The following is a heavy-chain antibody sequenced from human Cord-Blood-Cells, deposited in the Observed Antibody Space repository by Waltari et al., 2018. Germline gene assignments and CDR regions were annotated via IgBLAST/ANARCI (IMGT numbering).Heavy chain of an antibody. CDR2: IYPGDSDT. CDR1: GYSFTTYW. Sequence: EVQLVQSGAEVKKPRASLKISVTGPGYSFTTYWTSWLRQMPGKCLERMGIIYPGDSDTRYRPSFQGQVTMSADKSISTAYLQWSSLKASDTAMYYCARLEQPLNWFDPWGQGTLVTVSS. V-gene: IGHV5-51*01. CDR3: ARLEQPLNWFDP. J-gene: IGHJ5*02. D-gene: IGHD6-13*01.